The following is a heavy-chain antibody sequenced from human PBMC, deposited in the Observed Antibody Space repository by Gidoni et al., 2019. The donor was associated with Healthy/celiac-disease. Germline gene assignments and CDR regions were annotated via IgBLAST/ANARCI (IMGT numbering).Heavy chain of an antibody. CDR1: GYTFTSYV. J-gene: IGHJ4*02. CDR2: IRAYNGNT. CDR3: ARGDYYDTPREKSGFDY. V-gene: IGHV1-18*01. Sequence: QVQLVPSGAEVKKPGASVKVSCKASGYTFTSYVISWVRQAPGQGLEWMGWIRAYNGNTNYAQKLQGRVTMTTDTSTSKAYMELRSLRSDDTAVYYCARGDYYDTPREKSGFDYWGQGTLVTVSS. D-gene: IGHD3-22*01.